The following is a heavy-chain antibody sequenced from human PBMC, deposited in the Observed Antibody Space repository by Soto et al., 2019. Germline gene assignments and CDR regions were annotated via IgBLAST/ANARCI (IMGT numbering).Heavy chain of an antibody. J-gene: IGHJ3*02. CDR2: IIPIFGTA. CDR1: GGTFSSYA. V-gene: IGHV1-69*06. CDR3: ARSTDYYDSSGYPDAFDI. D-gene: IGHD3-22*01. Sequence: SVKVSCKASGGTFSSYAISWVRQAPGQGLEWMGGIIPIFGTANYAQKFQGRVTITADKSTSTAYMELSSLRSEGTAVYYCARSTDYYDSSGYPDAFDIWGQGTMVTVSS.